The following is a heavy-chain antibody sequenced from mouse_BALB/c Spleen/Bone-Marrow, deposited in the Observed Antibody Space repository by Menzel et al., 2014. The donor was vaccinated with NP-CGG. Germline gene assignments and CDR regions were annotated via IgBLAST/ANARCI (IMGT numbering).Heavy chain of an antibody. J-gene: IGHJ3*01. Sequence: EVHLVESGGGLVQPGGSLKLSCAASGFTFSNYTMSWIRQTPEKRLEWVAYISNGGGTTYYPDTVKGRFTISRDNAKNTLYLQMSSLKSEDTATYYCARRYDYGYGPFAYWGQGTLVTVSA. D-gene: IGHD1-2*01. CDR2: ISNGGGTT. CDR3: ARRYDYGYGPFAY. V-gene: IGHV5-12-2*01. CDR1: GFTFSNYT.